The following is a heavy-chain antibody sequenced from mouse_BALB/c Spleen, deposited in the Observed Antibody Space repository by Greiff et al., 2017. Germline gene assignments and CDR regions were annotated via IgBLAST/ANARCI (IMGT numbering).Heavy chain of an antibody. D-gene: IGHD1-2*01. V-gene: IGHV2-2*02. CDR3: DRNPNTTATSDMDY. Sequence: QVQLKQSGPGLVQPSQCLSITCTVSGFSLTSYCVHWVRQSPGQGLEWLGVIWSGGSTDYNAAFISRLSISKDNSKSQVFFKMNSLQANDTAIYYCDRNPNTTATSDMDYWGQGTTVTVSS. CDR2: IWSGGST. CDR1: GFSLTSYC. J-gene: IGHJ4*01.